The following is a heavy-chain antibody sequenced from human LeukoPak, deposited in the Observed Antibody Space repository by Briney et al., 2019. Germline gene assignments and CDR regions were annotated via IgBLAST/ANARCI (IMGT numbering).Heavy chain of an antibody. CDR1: GFTFSSSA. V-gene: IGHV3-23*01. CDR2: ASGTDGRT. J-gene: IGHJ4*02. Sequence: GGSLRLSCAASGFTFSSSAMSWVRQAPGKGLEWVSTASGTDGRTYYADSVKGQFTISSDSSKNTLFLQMNSLGAEDTAVYYCASRGGQSSFDYWGQGTLVTVSS. CDR3: ASRGGQSSFDY. D-gene: IGHD2-15*01.